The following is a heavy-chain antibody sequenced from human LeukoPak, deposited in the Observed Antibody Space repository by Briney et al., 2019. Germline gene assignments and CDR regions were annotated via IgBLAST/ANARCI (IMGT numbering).Heavy chain of an antibody. V-gene: IGHV1-18*01. CDR1: GYTFTSYG. J-gene: IGHJ6*02. CDR3: ARAPYSSSWYYYYYGMDV. D-gene: IGHD6-13*01. Sequence: ASVKVSCKASGYTFTSYGISWVRQAPGQGLEWMGWISAYNGNTNYAQKLQGRVTMTTDTSTSTAYMEPRSLRSDDTAVYYCARAPYSSSWYYYYYGMDVWGQGTTVTVSS. CDR2: ISAYNGNT.